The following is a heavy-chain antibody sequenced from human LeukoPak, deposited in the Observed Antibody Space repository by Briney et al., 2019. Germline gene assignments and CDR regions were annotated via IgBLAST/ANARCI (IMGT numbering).Heavy chain of an antibody. Sequence: GGSLRLSCVASGFPFSSYWMTWVRQAPGKGLEWVANIKQGGSKKSYVDSVKGRFTISRDNAKNSLYLQMNSLRAEDTAIYYCTRVGYIDEGIDYWGQGTLVTASS. D-gene: IGHD5-24*01. CDR2: IKQGGSKK. J-gene: IGHJ4*02. CDR3: TRVGYIDEGIDY. CDR1: GFPFSSYW. V-gene: IGHV3-7*04.